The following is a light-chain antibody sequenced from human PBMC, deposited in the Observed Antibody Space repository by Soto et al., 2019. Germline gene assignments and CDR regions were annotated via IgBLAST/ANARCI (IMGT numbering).Light chain of an antibody. CDR2: DDG. J-gene: IGLJ2*01. CDR3: QVWESGRDHHVV. CDR1: NSGSKS. V-gene: IGLV3-21*02. Sequence: SYELTQPPSVSVAPGQTARITCGGNNSGSKSVHCYHQRPGQAPVLVVYDDGDRPSGIPERFSASKSGNTATLTFSRVEDGDEADYYCQVWESGRDHHVVFGGGTKVTVL.